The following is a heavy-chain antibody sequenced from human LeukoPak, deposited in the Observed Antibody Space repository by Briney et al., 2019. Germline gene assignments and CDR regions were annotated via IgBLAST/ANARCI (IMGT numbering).Heavy chain of an antibody. CDR2: IKQDGSGK. Sequence: GGSLRLSCAASGFSFISYWESWVRQAPGKGLEWVANIKQDGSGKYYVDSVKGRFTISRDNAKNSLYLQMNSLRAEDTAVYYCARDSYYYDSSSPPMLDYWGRGTLVTVSS. V-gene: IGHV3-7*01. J-gene: IGHJ4*02. D-gene: IGHD3-22*01. CDR3: ARDSYYYDSSSPPMLDY. CDR1: GFSFISYW.